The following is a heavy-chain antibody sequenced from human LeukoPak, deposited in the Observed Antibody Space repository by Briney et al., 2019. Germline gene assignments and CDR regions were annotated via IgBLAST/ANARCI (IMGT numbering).Heavy chain of an antibody. V-gene: IGHV5-51*01. CDR1: GYSFTFTKNW. CDR2: IYPVDSDT. J-gene: IGHJ6*02. Sequence: GESLKISCKASGYSFTFTKNWIGWVRQVPGKGLEWMGIIYPVDSDTRYNPSFQGQVTISVDKSISTSLLQWSSLKASDTAIYYCARHLATVTASRQYSYYGMDVWGQGTTVTVSS. CDR3: ARHLATVTASRQYSYYGMDV. D-gene: IGHD4-17*01.